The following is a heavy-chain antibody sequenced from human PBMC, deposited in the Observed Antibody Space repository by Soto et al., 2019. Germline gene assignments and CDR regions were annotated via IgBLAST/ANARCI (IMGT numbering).Heavy chain of an antibody. CDR3: ARHLYDNRNYLDALDV. Sequence: GEYLKISCNGSGYSFTTFWISWVRHMPEKGLEWMGGLDPADSCSNYSPSFQGHVTISVDKSINTAYLQWSSLKASDTAIYYCARHLYDNRNYLDALDVWGQGTMVTVSS. D-gene: IGHD3-22*01. CDR1: GYSFTTFW. V-gene: IGHV5-10-1*01. J-gene: IGHJ3*01. CDR2: LDPADSCS.